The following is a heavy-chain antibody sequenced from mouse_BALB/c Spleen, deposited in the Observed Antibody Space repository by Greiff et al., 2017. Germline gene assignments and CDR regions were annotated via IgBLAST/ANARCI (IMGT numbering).Heavy chain of an antibody. CDR2: INPSTGYT. V-gene: IGHV1-7*01. D-gene: IGHD1-1*01. Sequence: QVQLQQSGAELAKPGASVKMSCKASGYTFTSYWMHWVKQRPGQGLEWIGYINPSTGYTEYNQKFKAKATLTADKASSTAYMQLSSLTSEASAVYYCARWGYGSSYDFDYWGQGTTLTVSS. J-gene: IGHJ2*01. CDR3: ARWGYGSSYDFDY. CDR1: GYTFTSYW.